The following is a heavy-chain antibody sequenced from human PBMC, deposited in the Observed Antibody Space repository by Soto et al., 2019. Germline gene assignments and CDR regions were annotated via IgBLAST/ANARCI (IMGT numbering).Heavy chain of an antibody. CDR1: GFTFSSYG. Sequence: QVQLVESGGGVVQPGRSLRLSCAASGFTFSSYGMHWVRQAPGKGLEWVAVISYDGSNKYYADSVKGRFTISRDNSKNTLYLQINSLRAEDTAVYYCAKESRAYVFDYYYGMDVWGQGTTVTVSS. J-gene: IGHJ6*02. V-gene: IGHV3-30*18. CDR3: AKESRAYVFDYYYGMDV. CDR2: ISYDGSNK. D-gene: IGHD2-21*01.